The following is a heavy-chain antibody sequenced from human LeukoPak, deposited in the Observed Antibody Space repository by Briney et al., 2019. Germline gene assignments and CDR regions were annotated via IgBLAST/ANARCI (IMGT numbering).Heavy chain of an antibody. J-gene: IGHJ3*02. D-gene: IGHD6-13*01. CDR3: ARRFASSWPNDAFDI. CDR2: ISSNGGST. Sequence: PGGSLRLSCAASGFTFSSYAMHWVRQAPVKGLEYVSAISSNGGSTYYANSVKGRFTISRDNSKNTLYLQMGSLRAEDMAVYYCARRFASSWPNDAFDIWGQGTMVTVSS. V-gene: IGHV3-64*01. CDR1: GFTFSSYA.